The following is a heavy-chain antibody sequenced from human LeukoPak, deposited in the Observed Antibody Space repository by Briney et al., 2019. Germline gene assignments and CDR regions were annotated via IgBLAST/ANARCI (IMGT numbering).Heavy chain of an antibody. CDR3: ATRYYSFDY. D-gene: IGHD3-10*01. CDR1: GGSFSGYY. Sequence: SETLSLTCAVYGGSFSGYYWSWIRQPPGKGLEWIGEINHSGSTNYNPSLKSRVTISVDTSKNRFSLKLSSVTAADTAVYYCATRYYSFDYWGQGTLVTVSS. CDR2: INHSGST. V-gene: IGHV4-34*01. J-gene: IGHJ4*02.